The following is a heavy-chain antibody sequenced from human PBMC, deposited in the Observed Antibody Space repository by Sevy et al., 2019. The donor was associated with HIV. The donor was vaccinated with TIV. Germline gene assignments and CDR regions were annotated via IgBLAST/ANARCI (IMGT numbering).Heavy chain of an antibody. CDR1: GFILSSYA. CDR2: ISGGGGST. V-gene: IGHV3-23*01. D-gene: IGHD3-10*01. CDR3: AKDGEYYGWGRGDY. Sequence: GGSLRLSCAASGFILSSYAMSWVRQAPGKGLEWVSAISGGGGSTYYADSVKGRFTISRDNSKNTLYLQMNSLRAEDTAVYYCAKDGEYYGWGRGDYWGQGTLVTVSS. J-gene: IGHJ4*02.